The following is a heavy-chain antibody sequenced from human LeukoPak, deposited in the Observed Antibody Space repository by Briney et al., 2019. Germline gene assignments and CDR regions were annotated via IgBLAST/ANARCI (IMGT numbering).Heavy chain of an antibody. Sequence: GASVKVSCKASGYTFTSYGISWVRQAPGQGLEWMGWISAYNGNTNYAQKLQGRVTMTTDTSTSTAYVELRSLRSDDPAVYYCARSYYYDSSGFGGFDYWGQGTLVTVSS. CDR2: ISAYNGNT. D-gene: IGHD3-22*01. V-gene: IGHV1-18*01. CDR1: GYTFTSYG. CDR3: ARSYYYDSSGFGGFDY. J-gene: IGHJ4*02.